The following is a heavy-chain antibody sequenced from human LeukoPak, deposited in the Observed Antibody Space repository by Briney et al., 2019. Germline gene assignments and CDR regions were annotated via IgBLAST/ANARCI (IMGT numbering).Heavy chain of an antibody. CDR2: IYPGDSDT. Sequence: GESLKISCKGSGYSFTRYYIGWVRQMPGKGLELMVIIYPGDSDTRYSPSFQGQVTISADRSISTAYLQWSSLKASDTAMYYCARYRYCSGGNCYGPDYWGQGTLVTVSS. V-gene: IGHV5-51*01. CDR1: GYSFTRYY. J-gene: IGHJ4*02. D-gene: IGHD2-15*01. CDR3: ARYRYCSGGNCYGPDY.